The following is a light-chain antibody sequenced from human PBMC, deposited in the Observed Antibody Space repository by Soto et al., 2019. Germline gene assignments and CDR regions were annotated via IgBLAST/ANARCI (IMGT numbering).Light chain of an antibody. V-gene: IGKV1-39*01. Sequence: DIQMTQSPSSMSASVGDRVTITCRESQSISSYLNWYQQKPGKAPKLLIYAASSLHSGVPSRFSGSGSGTDFTLTISRLQPEDFATYYCQQSYRTLLTFGPGTKVDIK. CDR2: AAS. CDR3: QQSYRTLLT. J-gene: IGKJ3*01. CDR1: QSISSY.